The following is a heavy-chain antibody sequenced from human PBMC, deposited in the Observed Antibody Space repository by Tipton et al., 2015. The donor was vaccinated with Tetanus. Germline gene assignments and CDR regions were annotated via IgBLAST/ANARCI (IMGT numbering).Heavy chain of an antibody. J-gene: IGHJ6*02. Sequence: TLSLTCAVYGGSFSGYYWSWIRQPPGKGLEWIGEINHSGSTNYNPSLKSRVTISVDTSKNQFSLKLSSVTAADTAVYYCARVVVGAAGFVSVFYYGMDVWGQGTTVTVSS. D-gene: IGHD6-13*01. CDR2: INHSGST. V-gene: IGHV4-34*01. CDR3: ARVVVGAAGFVSVFYYGMDV. CDR1: GGSFSGYY.